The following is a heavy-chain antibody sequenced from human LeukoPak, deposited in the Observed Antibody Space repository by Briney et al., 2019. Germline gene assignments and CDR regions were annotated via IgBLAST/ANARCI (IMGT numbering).Heavy chain of an antibody. CDR1: GGSISSSGYY. CDR2: IYYSGST. CDR3: ARSTYYDLDY. J-gene: IGHJ4*02. Sequence: SETLSLTCTVSGGSISSSGYYWGWIRQPPGKGLEWIGSIYYSGSTYDNPSLKSRVTISVDTSKNQFSLRLSSVTAADTAVYYCARSTYYDLDYWGQGSLVTVPS. V-gene: IGHV4-39*01. D-gene: IGHD2/OR15-2a*01.